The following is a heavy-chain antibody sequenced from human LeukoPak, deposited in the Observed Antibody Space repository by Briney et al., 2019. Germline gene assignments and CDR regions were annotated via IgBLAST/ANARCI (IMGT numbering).Heavy chain of an antibody. Sequence: VNLGGSLRLSCAASGFTFSNAWMSWVRQAPGKGLEWVGRIKSKTDGGTTDYAAPVKGRLTISRDDSKNTLYLQMNSLKTEDTAVYYCTTDNVLLWFGELSYYFDYWGQGTLVTVSS. V-gene: IGHV3-15*01. CDR2: IKSKTDGGTT. CDR1: GFTFSNAW. D-gene: IGHD3-10*01. J-gene: IGHJ4*02. CDR3: TTDNVLLWFGELSYYFDY.